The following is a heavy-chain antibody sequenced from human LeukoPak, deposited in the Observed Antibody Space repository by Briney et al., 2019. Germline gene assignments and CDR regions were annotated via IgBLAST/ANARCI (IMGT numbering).Heavy chain of an antibody. CDR1: GGSISSYY. J-gene: IGHJ4*02. Sequence: KASETLSLTCTVSGGSISSYYWSWIRQPPGKGLEWIGYIYYSGSTNYNPSLKSRVTISVDTSKNQFSLKLSSVTAADTAVYYCARLDRGTYYYDSSGLDYWGQGTLVTVSS. CDR2: IYYSGST. V-gene: IGHV4-59*08. D-gene: IGHD3-22*01. CDR3: ARLDRGTYYYDSSGLDY.